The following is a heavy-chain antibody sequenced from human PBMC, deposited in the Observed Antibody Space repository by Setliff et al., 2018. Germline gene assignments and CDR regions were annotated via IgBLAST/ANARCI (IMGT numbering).Heavy chain of an antibody. Sequence: GGSLRLSCAASGFLYSNNAFHWVRQTPGKGLEWVAVISYDGTITHYVDSVKGRFSISRDNSNNALYLQMNSLRAEDTAVYYCARAHSSTLSVHDYWGQGTLVTVSS. CDR3: ARAHSSTLSVHDY. V-gene: IGHV3-30*04. CDR1: GFLYSNNA. D-gene: IGHD2-2*01. J-gene: IGHJ4*02. CDR2: ISYDGTIT.